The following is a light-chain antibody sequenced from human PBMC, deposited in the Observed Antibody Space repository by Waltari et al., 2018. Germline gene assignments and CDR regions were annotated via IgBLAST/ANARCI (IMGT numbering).Light chain of an antibody. Sequence: EIVLTQSPGTLSLSPVERATLSCSASQRVSRSYFACYQQKPGPAARLLIYGASTRATGIPDRFSGSGSGTDFTLTISRLEPEDFAVYYCQQYGSSPELTFGGGTKVGIK. J-gene: IGKJ4*01. CDR3: QQYGSSPELT. CDR2: GAS. CDR1: QRVSRSY. V-gene: IGKV3-20*01.